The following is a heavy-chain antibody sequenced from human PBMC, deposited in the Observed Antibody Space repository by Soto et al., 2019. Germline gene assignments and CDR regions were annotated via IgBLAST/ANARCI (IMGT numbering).Heavy chain of an antibody. J-gene: IGHJ5*02. D-gene: IGHD3-16*01. CDR3: AGGGNWFDP. CDR1: GGSISSYY. V-gene: IGHV4-59*01. Sequence: SETLSLTCTVSGGSISSYYWSWIRQPPGKGLEWIGYMYYSGSTNYNPSLKSRVTISVDTSKNQFSLKLSSVTAADTAVYYCAGGGNWFDPWGQGTLVTVSS. CDR2: MYYSGST.